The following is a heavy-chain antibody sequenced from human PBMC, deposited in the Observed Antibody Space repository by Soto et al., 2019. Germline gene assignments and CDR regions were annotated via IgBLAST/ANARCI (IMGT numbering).Heavy chain of an antibody. J-gene: IGHJ1*01. CDR1: GFTVSSNY. Sequence: GGSLRLSCVASGFTVSSNYMSWVRQAPGKGLEWVSVIYSGGSTYYADSVKGRFTISRDNSKNTLYLQMNSLRAEDTAVYYCAKGVPGIAVAGTGYFQHWGQGTLVTVSS. CDR2: IYSGGST. CDR3: AKGVPGIAVAGTGYFQH. V-gene: IGHV3-53*01. D-gene: IGHD6-19*01.